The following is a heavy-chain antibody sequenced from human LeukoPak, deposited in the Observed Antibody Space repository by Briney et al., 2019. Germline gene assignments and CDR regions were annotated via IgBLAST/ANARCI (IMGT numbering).Heavy chain of an antibody. V-gene: IGHV3-66*02. D-gene: IGHD2-15*01. J-gene: IGHJ4*02. CDR1: GFTFSSHW. CDR2: IYSGGST. Sequence: QAGGSLRLSCAASGFTFSSHWMTWVRQAPGKGLEWVSVIYSGGSTYYADSVKGRFTISRDNSKNTLYLQMNSLRAEDTAVYYCAKGKRVVVVAATYFDYWGQGTLVTVSS. CDR3: AKGKRVVVVAATYFDY.